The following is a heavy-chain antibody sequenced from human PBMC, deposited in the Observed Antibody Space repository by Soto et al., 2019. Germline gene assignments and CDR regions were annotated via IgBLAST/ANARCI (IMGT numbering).Heavy chain of an antibody. V-gene: IGHV3-30-3*01. CDR2: ISYDGSNK. Sequence: QVQLVESGGGVVQPGRSLRLSCAASGFTFSSYSMHWVRQAPGKGLEWVADISYDGSNKYYADSVKGRFTISRDNSKNTLYLQMNRLIAEDTAVYYGARDNGEIYYYGMDFWGQGTTVTVSS. CDR1: GFTFSSYS. D-gene: IGHD3-10*01. J-gene: IGHJ6*02. CDR3: ARDNGEIYYYGMDF.